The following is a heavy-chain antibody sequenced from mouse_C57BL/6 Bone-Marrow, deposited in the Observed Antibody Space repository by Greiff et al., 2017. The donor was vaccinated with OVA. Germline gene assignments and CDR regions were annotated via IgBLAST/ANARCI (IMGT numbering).Heavy chain of an antibody. CDR1: GYTFTDYY. D-gene: IGHD1-1*01. CDR3: ARDYYGSQGYFDV. V-gene: IGHV1-26*01. Sequence: VQLQQSGPELVKPGASVKISCKASGYTFTDYYMNWVKQSHGKSLEWIGDINPNNGGTSYNQKFKGKATLTVDKSSSTVYMELRSLTSEDSAVYYCARDYYGSQGYFDVWGTGTTVTVSS. J-gene: IGHJ1*03. CDR2: INPNNGGT.